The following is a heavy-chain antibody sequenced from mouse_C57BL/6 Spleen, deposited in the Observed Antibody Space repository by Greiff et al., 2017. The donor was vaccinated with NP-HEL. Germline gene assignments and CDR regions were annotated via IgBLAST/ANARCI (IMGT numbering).Heavy chain of an antibody. V-gene: IGHV5-16*01. CDR2: INYDGSST. J-gene: IGHJ4*01. Sequence: DVKLVESEGGLVQPGSSMKLSCTASGFTFSDYYMAWVRQVPEKGLEWVANINYDGSSTYYLDSLKSRFIISRDNAKNILYLQMSSLKSEDTATYYCARGPDAYYYGSSSYAMDYWGQGTSVTVSS. CDR1: GFTFSDYY. CDR3: ARGPDAYYYGSSSYAMDY. D-gene: IGHD1-1*01.